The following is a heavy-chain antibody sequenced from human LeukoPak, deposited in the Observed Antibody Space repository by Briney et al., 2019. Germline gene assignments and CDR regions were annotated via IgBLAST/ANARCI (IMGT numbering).Heavy chain of an antibody. J-gene: IGHJ5*02. D-gene: IGHD1-26*01. CDR1: GDSVTSTY. CDR3: ARGLLFDP. CDR2: GHHNGST. Sequence: SETLSLTCSVSGDSVTSTYWSWIRQPPGKGLEWIAYGHHNGSTNYNPSLKSRVTISVDTSKNQFSLKLSSVTAADTAAYYCARGLLFDPWGQGTLVTVSS. V-gene: IGHV4-34*01.